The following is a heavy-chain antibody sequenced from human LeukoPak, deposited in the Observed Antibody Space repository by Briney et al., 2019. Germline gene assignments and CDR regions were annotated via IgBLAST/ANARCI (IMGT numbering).Heavy chain of an antibody. CDR2: ISGSGGST. V-gene: IGHV3-23*01. Sequence: PGGSLRLSCAASGFTFSSYAMSWVRQAPGKGLEWVSAISGSGGSTYYADSVKGRFTISRDNSKNTLYLQMNSLRAEDTAVYYRAKERLEYCGGDCYSGGGGQGTLVTVSS. J-gene: IGHJ4*02. CDR3: AKERLEYCGGDCYSGG. CDR1: GFTFSSYA. D-gene: IGHD2-21*01.